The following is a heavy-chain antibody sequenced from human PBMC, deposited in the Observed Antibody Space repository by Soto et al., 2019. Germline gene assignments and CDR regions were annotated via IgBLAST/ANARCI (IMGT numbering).Heavy chain of an antibody. CDR2: ISGSGGST. CDR1: GFTFSSYA. J-gene: IGHJ4*02. D-gene: IGHD2-2*01. CDR3: AKALTLGGVYCSSTSCYPEFSDY. V-gene: IGHV3-23*01. Sequence: GGSLRLSCAASGFTFSSYAMSWVRQAPGKGLEWVSAISGSGGSTYYADSVKGRFTISRDNSKNTLYLQMNSLRAEDTAVYYCAKALTLGGVYCSSTSCYPEFSDYWGQGTLVTVSS.